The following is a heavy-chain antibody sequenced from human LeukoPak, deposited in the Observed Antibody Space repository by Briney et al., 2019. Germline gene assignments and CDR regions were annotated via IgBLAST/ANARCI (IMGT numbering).Heavy chain of an antibody. J-gene: IGHJ4*02. V-gene: IGHV3-23*01. D-gene: IGHD1-26*01. Sequence: GGSLRLSCAASGFTFSSYAMSWVRQAPGKGLEWVSGMRGSGAGTYYADSVKGRFTISRDNSKNTLYLQMDSLRAEDTAVYYCAIGRIVGATTIGYWGQGTLVTVSS. CDR1: GFTFSSYA. CDR2: MRGSGAGT. CDR3: AIGRIVGATTIGY.